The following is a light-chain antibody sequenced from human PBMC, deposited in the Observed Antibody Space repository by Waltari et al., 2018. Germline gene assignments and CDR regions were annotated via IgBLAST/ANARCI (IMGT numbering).Light chain of an antibody. CDR1: SSDVGGYHY. J-gene: IGLJ2*01. CDR2: DVS. CDR3: ASWTVSDTVA. V-gene: IGLV2-14*03. Sequence: SALTQPASVSGSLGQSITISCTGTSSDVGGYHYVSWYQHHPHKAPQLMIYDVSKRPSGISDRFSGSKSGNTASLTISGLQAEDEADYYCASWTVSDTVAFGGGTSLTVL.